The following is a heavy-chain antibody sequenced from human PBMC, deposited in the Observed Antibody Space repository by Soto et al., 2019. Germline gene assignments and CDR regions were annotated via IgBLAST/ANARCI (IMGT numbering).Heavy chain of an antibody. D-gene: IGHD6-19*01. J-gene: IGHJ4*02. CDR1: GFTFSSYG. CDR3: ALSEYSSGFEFDY. CDR2: IWYDGSNK. V-gene: IGHV3-33*01. Sequence: PGGSLRLTCAASGFTFSSYGMHWVRQAPGKGLEWVAVIWYDGSNKYYADSVKGRFTISRDNSKNTLYLQINSLRAEDTAVYYVALSEYSSGFEFDYWGQGTMVTVT.